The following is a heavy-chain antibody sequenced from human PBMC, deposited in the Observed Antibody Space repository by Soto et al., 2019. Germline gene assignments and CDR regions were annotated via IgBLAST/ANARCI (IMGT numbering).Heavy chain of an antibody. CDR3: AKIEIGWFAP. J-gene: IGHJ5*02. Sequence: GGSLRLSCTVSGFSFFSDAMSWDRQAPGKGFQWVSTISGRVRPTSYADSVKGRFVGSRDNATNTVYLPMRLLPGQYTVVYSCAKIEIGWFAPWGQGTQVTSPQ. CDR1: GFSFFSDA. V-gene: IGHV3-23*01. CDR2: ISGRVRPT.